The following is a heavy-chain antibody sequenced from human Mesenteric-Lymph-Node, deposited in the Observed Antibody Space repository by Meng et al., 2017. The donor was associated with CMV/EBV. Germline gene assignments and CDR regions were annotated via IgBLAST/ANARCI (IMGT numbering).Heavy chain of an antibody. V-gene: IGHV4-34*01. D-gene: IGHD6-13*01. J-gene: IGHJ5*02. Sequence: TCVVYGVSFSGYYWSWIRQPPGKGLEWIGEINHSGSTNYNPSLKSRVTISVDTSKNQLSLKLRSVTAADTAIYYCARPTYSSSGQFDPWGQGTLVTVSS. CDR1: GVSFSGYY. CDR3: ARPTYSSSGQFDP. CDR2: INHSGST.